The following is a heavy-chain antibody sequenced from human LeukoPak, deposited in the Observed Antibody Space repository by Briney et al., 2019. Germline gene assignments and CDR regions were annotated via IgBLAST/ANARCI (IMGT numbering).Heavy chain of an antibody. V-gene: IGHV4-4*08. J-gene: IGHJ4*02. CDR1: GGSSSSYY. CDR3: ARVVGSGWNYFDS. CDR2: RHPSGSS. D-gene: IGHD6-19*01. Sequence: PSETLSLTCTVSGGSSSSYYWSWLRQPPGKGLEWIAYRHPSGSSNYNPSLESRVTVSVDTSNNQFSLRVTSVTTADTAVYYCARVVGSGWNYFDSWGQGTLVTVSS.